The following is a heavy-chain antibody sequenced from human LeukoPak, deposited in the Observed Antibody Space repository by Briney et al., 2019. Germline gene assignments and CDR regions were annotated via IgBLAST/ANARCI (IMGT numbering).Heavy chain of an antibody. CDR3: ASRFCSGGSCHYFDQ. CDR2: ISSSSSTI. D-gene: IGHD2-15*01. CDR1: GFTFSSYA. Sequence: GGSLRLSCAASGFTFSSYAMSWVRQAPGRGLEWVSYISSSSSTIYYADSVKGRFTISRDNAENSLYLQMNSLRAEDTAVYYCASRFCSGGSCHYFDQWGQGTLVTVSS. V-gene: IGHV3-48*01. J-gene: IGHJ4*02.